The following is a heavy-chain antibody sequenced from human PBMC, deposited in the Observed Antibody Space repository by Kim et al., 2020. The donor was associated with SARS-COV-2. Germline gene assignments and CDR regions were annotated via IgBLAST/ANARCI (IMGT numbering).Heavy chain of an antibody. V-gene: IGHV1-3*01. CDR2: IDCGNGNT. J-gene: IGHJ4*02. Sequence: ASVKVSCKTSGHFFTRDSIHWVRQAPGQGLEWMGGIDCGNGNTIYSQKFQGRVTFTTDTSASTAYMELGFLRSEDSAVYYCLGGFYFDYWGQGTLVSLL. CDR3: LGGFYFDY. CDR1: GHFFTRDS. D-gene: IGHD3-16*01.